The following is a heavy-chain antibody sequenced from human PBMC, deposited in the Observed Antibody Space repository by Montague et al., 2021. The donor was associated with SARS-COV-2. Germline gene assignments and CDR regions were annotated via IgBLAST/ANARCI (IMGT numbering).Heavy chain of an antibody. CDR1: GGSVSSDSYY. Sequence: SGTLSLTCTVSGGSVSSDSYYWSWIRQPPGKGLEWIGYFYYSGSTNYNPSLKSRVTISVDTSKNQFSLKLTSVTAADTAVYFCARVYYDISAMDVWGQGTTVTVSS. V-gene: IGHV4-61*01. J-gene: IGHJ6*02. CDR3: ARVYYDISAMDV. D-gene: IGHD3-9*01. CDR2: FYYSGST.